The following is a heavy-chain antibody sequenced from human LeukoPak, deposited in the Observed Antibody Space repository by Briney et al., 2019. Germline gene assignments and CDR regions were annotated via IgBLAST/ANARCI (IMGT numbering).Heavy chain of an antibody. CDR2: INHSGST. Sequence: SETLSLTCAVYGWSFSGYYWSGIRQPPCKGLEWIGEINHSGSTNYNPSLKSRVTISVDTSKNQFSLKLSSVTAADTAVYYCARGARIAALGNWGQGTLVTVSS. CDR3: ARGARIAALGN. CDR1: GWSFSGYY. J-gene: IGHJ4*02. V-gene: IGHV4-34*01. D-gene: IGHD6-6*01.